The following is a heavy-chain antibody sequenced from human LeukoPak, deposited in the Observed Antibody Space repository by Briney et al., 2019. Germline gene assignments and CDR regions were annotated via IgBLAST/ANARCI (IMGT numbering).Heavy chain of an antibody. Sequence: ASVKVSCKASGYTFTGYYMHWVRQAPGQGLEWMGWINPNSGGTNYAQKFQGRVTMTRDTSISTAYMELSRLISDDTAVYYCARVSVQYYYGSGSYYSVYFDYWGQGTLVTVSS. CDR1: GYTFTGYY. D-gene: IGHD3-10*01. CDR3: ARVSVQYYYGSGSYYSVYFDY. V-gene: IGHV1-2*02. CDR2: INPNSGGT. J-gene: IGHJ4*02.